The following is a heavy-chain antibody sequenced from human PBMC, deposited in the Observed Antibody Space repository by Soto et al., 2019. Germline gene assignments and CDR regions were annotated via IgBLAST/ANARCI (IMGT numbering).Heavy chain of an antibody. Sequence: ASVKVSCKASGDTFTGYYMHWVRQAPGQGLEWMGWINPNSGGTNYAQKFQGRVTMTRDTSISTAYMELSRLRSDDTAVYYCAREGSGWSPLDYWGQGTPVTVSS. D-gene: IGHD6-19*01. J-gene: IGHJ4*02. V-gene: IGHV1-2*02. CDR2: INPNSGGT. CDR3: AREGSGWSPLDY. CDR1: GDTFTGYY.